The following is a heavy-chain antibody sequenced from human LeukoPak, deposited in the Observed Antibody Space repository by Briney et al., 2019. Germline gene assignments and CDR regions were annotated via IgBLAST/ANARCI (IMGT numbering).Heavy chain of an antibody. J-gene: IGHJ4*02. D-gene: IGHD3-3*01. Sequence: GGSLRLSCAASGFTFSSYAMSWVRQAPGKGLEWVSTIRGSGGGTYYADSVKGRFTIYRDNSKNTLYLQMNSLRAEDTAVYYCANRRRRITIFGVVNDYFDYWGQGTLVTVSS. CDR2: IRGSGGGT. CDR1: GFTFSSYA. V-gene: IGHV3-23*01. CDR3: ANRRRRITIFGVVNDYFDY.